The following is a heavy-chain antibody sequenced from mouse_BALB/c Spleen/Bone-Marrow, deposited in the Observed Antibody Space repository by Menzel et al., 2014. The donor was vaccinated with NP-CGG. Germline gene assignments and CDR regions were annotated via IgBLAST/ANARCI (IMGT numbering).Heavy chain of an antibody. V-gene: IGHV1-20*02. CDR2: INPDNGDT. Sequence: EVKLMESGPDLVKPGASVKMSCKASGYSFTGYFMNWVMQSHGKSLEWIGRINPDNGDTFYNQKFEGKATLTVDRSSNTAHMDLRSLASEDSAVYYCARSDFYFDYWGQGTTLTVSS. J-gene: IGHJ2*01. CDR1: GYSFTGYF. CDR3: ARSDFYFDY. D-gene: IGHD2-13*01.